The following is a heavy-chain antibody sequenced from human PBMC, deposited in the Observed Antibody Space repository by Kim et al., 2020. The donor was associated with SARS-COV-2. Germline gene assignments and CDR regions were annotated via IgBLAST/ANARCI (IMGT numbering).Heavy chain of an antibody. Sequence: GESLKISCKGSGYSFTSYWIGWVRQMPGKGLEWMGIIYHGDSDTRYSPSFQGQVTISADKSISTPYLQWSSLKASDTAMYYCARVTYSSSRDSARFSLSSKRTPGIRKLGEGDYWGQGTLVTVSS. CDR1: GYSFTSYW. CDR3: ARVTYSSSRDSARFSLSSKRTPGIRKLGEGDY. V-gene: IGHV5-51*01. J-gene: IGHJ4*02. CDR2: IYHGDSDT. D-gene: IGHD6-13*01.